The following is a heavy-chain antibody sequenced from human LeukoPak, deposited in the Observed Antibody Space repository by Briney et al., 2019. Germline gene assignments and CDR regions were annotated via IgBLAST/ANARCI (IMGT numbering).Heavy chain of an antibody. J-gene: IGHJ4*02. V-gene: IGHV3-9*01. CDR1: GFTFDDYA. Sequence: PGRSLRLSCAASGFTFDDYAMHWVRQAPGKGLEWVSGISWNSGSIGYADSVKGRFTISRDNSKNTLYLQMNSLRAEDTAVYYCAKAAPTIFGVVIPHFDYWGQGTLVTVSS. CDR3: AKAAPTIFGVVIPHFDY. D-gene: IGHD3-3*01. CDR2: ISWNSGSI.